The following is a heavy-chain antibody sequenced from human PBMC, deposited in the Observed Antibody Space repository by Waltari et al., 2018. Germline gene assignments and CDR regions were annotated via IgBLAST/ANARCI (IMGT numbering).Heavy chain of an antibody. CDR1: GFTFSDFS. Sequence: EVQLVESGGGLVQPGGSLRLSCAASGFTFSDFSMNWVRQAPGKGVEWVSYIYSTGSTIYYADSVKGRFTISRDNAQNSLYLQMNSLRVDDTAVYYCARGYRKAFDIWGQGTMVTVSS. CDR2: IYSTGSTI. V-gene: IGHV3-48*04. CDR3: ARGYRKAFDI. J-gene: IGHJ3*02. D-gene: IGHD5-12*01.